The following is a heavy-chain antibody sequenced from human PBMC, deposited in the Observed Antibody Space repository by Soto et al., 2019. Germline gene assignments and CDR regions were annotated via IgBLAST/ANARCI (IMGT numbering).Heavy chain of an antibody. V-gene: IGHV4-59*08. J-gene: IGHJ6*02. D-gene: IGHD3-10*01. CDR1: GGSLRSYY. Sequence: QVQLQESGPRLVKPSETLSLTCTVSGGSLRSYYCSWFRQPPGKGLEWVGYINYSGGTFYNPALKSLVTMSVDTSNTQYSLMVNSVTATDTAVYYCARQGFGELHGLVYVWGQGTTVTVSS. CDR3: ARQGFGELHGLVYV. CDR2: INYSGGT.